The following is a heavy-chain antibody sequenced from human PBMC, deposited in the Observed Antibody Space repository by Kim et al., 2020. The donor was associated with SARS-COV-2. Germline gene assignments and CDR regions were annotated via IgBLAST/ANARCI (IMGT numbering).Heavy chain of an antibody. J-gene: IGHJ5*02. CDR2: IIPIFGTA. Sequence: SVKVSCKASGGTFSSYAISWVRQAPGQGLEWMGGIIPIFGTANYAQKFQGRVTITADESTSTAYMELSSLRSEDTAVYYCASEKQTSYSGYDYIGARGNWFDPWGQGTLVTVSS. CDR3: ASEKQTSYSGYDYIGARGNWFDP. D-gene: IGHD5-12*01. V-gene: IGHV1-69*13. CDR1: GGTFSSYA.